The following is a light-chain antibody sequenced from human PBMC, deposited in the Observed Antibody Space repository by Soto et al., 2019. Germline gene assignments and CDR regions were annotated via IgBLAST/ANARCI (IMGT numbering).Light chain of an antibody. J-gene: IGKJ4*01. CDR2: WAS. CDR3: QQYLDSHLT. CDR1: QTVLKSSNNRNY. Sequence: IVMTQSPDSLALSVGESATINCKSSQTVLKSSNNRNYLAWYQQKPGQPPKLLMYWASTRESGVPDRFSGRGSGKDFTLTISDLRAEDVAVYYCQQYLDSHLTFGGGTKVEIX. V-gene: IGKV4-1*01.